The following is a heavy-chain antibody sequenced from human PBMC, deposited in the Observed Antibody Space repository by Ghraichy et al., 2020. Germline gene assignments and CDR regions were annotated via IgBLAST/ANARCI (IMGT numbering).Heavy chain of an antibody. D-gene: IGHD1-26*01. Sequence: SETLSLTCTVSGGSVTSGSYYWSWIRQPPGRGLEWIGYIYYSGSTNYNPSLKRRVTISVDTSKNQFSLKLNSVTAADTAVYYCARLYSGSYRFDYWGQGTLVTVSS. CDR2: IYYSGST. J-gene: IGHJ4*02. CDR3: ARLYSGSYRFDY. CDR1: GGSVTSGSYY. V-gene: IGHV4-61*01.